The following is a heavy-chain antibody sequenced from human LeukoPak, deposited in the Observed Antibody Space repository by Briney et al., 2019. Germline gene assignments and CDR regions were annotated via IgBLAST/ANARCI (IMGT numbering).Heavy chain of an antibody. D-gene: IGHD3-16*01. V-gene: IGHV4-59*01. J-gene: IGHJ6*03. CDR1: GDSISSYY. CDR3: ARATGGYYYYYYMDV. Sequence: SETLSLTCTVSGDSISSYYWSWIRQPPGKGLEWIGYIYYSGSTNYNPSLKSRVTISVDTSKNQFSLKLSTVTAADTAVYYWARATGGYYYYYYMDVWGKGTTVTVSS. CDR2: IYYSGST.